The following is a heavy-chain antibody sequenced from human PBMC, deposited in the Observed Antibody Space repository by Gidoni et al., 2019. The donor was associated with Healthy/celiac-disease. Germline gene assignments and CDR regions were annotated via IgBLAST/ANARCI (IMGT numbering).Heavy chain of an antibody. CDR2: IIPILCIA. CDR3: ARDSAYFYGSGSPFDY. V-gene: IGHV1-69*08. D-gene: IGHD3-10*01. CDR1: GGTFSSYT. Sequence: QVQLVQSGAEVKKPGSSVKVSCKASGGTFSSYTISWVRQAPGQGLEWMGRIIPILCIANYAQKFQGRVTITADKSTSTAYMELSSLRSEDTAVYYCARDSAYFYGSGSPFDYWGQGTLVTVSS. J-gene: IGHJ4*02.